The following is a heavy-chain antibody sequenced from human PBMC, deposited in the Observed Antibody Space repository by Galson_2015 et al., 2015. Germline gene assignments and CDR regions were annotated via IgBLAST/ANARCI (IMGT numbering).Heavy chain of an antibody. CDR2: INPSGGST. CDR1: GYTFTTYS. V-gene: IGHV1-46*01. D-gene: IGHD5-12*01. J-gene: IGHJ4*02. CDR3: ARRYSGYDWVLDY. Sequence: SVKVSCKASGYTFTTYSMHWVRQAPGQGLEWMGIINPSGGSTGYAQKFQGRVIMTSDTSTSTVYMELSSLKASDTAMYYCARRYSGYDWVLDYWGQGTLVTVSS.